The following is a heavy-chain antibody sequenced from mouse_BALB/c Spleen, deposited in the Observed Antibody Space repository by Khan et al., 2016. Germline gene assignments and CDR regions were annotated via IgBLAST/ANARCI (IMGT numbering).Heavy chain of an antibody. V-gene: IGHV3-2*02. CDR2: IRNSGST. J-gene: IGHJ3*01. Sequence: VRRQGSGPGLVKPSQSLSLTCTVTGYSITSDYAWNWIRQFPGNKLEWMGYIRNSGSTSYNPSPKSRIPTPRDTSKDQFFLQLNTVTTEDTATYYCARGDGYPWFAYWGQGTLVTVSA. D-gene: IGHD2-3*01. CDR1: GYSITSDYA. CDR3: ARGDGYPWFAY.